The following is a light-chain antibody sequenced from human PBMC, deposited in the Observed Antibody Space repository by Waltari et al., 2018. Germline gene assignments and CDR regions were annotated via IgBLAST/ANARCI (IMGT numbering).Light chain of an antibody. CDR1: QSVSSN. V-gene: IGKV3-15*01. Sequence: EIVMTQSPATLSVSPGERATLSCRASQSVSSNLAWYQQKPGQAPRLLSCGASTRATGIPARFSGSGSGTEFTLTISSLQSEDFVVYYCQQYNNWPKTFGQGTKVEIK. J-gene: IGKJ1*01. CDR2: GAS. CDR3: QQYNNWPKT.